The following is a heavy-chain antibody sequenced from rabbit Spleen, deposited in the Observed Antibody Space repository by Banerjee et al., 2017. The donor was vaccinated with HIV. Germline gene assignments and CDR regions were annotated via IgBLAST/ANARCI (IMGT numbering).Heavy chain of an antibody. CDR3: ARDTSSSFSSYGMDL. J-gene: IGHJ6*01. CDR2: IYAGSNGRT. D-gene: IGHD1-1*01. CDR1: GFSFSSGYD. Sequence: QSLEESGGDLVKPGASLTLTCTASGFSFSSGYDMCWVRQAPGKGPEWIACIYAGSNGRTYYASWAKGRFTISKTSSTTVTLQMNSLTAADTATYFCARDTSSSFSSYGMDLWGSGTLVTVS. V-gene: IGHV1S40*01.